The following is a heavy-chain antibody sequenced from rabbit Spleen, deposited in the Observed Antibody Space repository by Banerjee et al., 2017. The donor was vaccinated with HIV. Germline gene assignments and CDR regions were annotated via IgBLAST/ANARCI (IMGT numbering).Heavy chain of an antibody. Sequence: QEQLVESGGDLVKPGASLTLTCTASGFSFNNNYYMCWVRQAPGKGLECVACIYADSSDSTYYASWAKGRFTISKTSSTTVTLQMTSLTVADTATYFCARGSATMTMVITGYYLTLWGQGTLVTVS. CDR1: GFSFNNNYY. V-gene: IGHV1S45*01. D-gene: IGHD2-1*01. CDR3: ARGSATMTMVITGYYLTL. CDR2: IYADSSDST. J-gene: IGHJ4*01.